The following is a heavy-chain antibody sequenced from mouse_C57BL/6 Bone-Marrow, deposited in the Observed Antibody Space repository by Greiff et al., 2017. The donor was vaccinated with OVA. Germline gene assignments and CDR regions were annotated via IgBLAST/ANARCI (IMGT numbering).Heavy chain of an antibody. J-gene: IGHJ2*01. Sequence: EVQLQESGPGLVKPSQSLSLTCSVTGYSITSGYYWNWIRQFPGNKLEWMGYISYDGSNNYNPSRKNRISITRDTSKNQFFLKLNSVTTEDTATYYCARDLYYYGNWGQGTTLTVSS. V-gene: IGHV3-6*01. CDR3: ARDLYYYGN. D-gene: IGHD1-1*01. CDR2: ISYDGSN. CDR1: GYSITSGYY.